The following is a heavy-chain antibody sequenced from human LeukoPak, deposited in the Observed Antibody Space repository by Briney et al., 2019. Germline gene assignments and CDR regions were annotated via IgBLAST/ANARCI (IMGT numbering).Heavy chain of an antibody. Sequence: GGSLRLSCVASGFTFSNYGIHWVRQAPGKGLEWVAFIRYDGSNKYYADSVRGRFTISRDNSKNTLYLQMNSLRAEDTAVYYCAEEYSSGWHDAFDIWGQGTMVTVSS. D-gene: IGHD6-19*01. J-gene: IGHJ3*02. CDR2: IRYDGSNK. V-gene: IGHV3-30*02. CDR3: AEEYSSGWHDAFDI. CDR1: GFTFSNYG.